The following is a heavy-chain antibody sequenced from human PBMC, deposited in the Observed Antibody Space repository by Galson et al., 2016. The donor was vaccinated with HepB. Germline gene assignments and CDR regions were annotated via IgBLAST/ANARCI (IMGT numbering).Heavy chain of an antibody. CDR3: ATLIESVSLIGAQYFHTMDV. V-gene: IGHV4-34*01. D-gene: IGHD2/OR15-2a*01. J-gene: IGHJ6*02. CDR1: DGSFSGYY. CDR2: INLGGST. Sequence: SETLSLTCTVYDGSFSGYYWTWIRQAPGEGLEWIGEINLGGSTICNPSLKSRVIMSVDKSKNQFSLQLRSVTAADTAVYYCATLIESVSLIGAQYFHTMDVWGQGTTVAVSS.